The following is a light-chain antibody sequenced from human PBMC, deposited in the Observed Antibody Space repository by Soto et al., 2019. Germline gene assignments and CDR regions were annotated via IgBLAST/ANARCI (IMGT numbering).Light chain of an antibody. CDR3: QQYNSYWA. V-gene: IGKV1-5*01. Sequence: DIQMTQSPSSLSASVGDRVTITCRASQSISSWLAWYQQKPGKAPKLLIYDASSLESGVPSRFSGSGSGTEFTLTISSLQPDDFATYYCQQYNSYWAFGQGTKEDIK. J-gene: IGKJ1*01. CDR2: DAS. CDR1: QSISSW.